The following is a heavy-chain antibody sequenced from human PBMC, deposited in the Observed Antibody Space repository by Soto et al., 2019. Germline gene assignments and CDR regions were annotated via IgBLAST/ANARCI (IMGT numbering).Heavy chain of an antibody. J-gene: IGHJ1*01. CDR2: MNPNSGNT. CDR3: ARGYCSGGSCNGVRYFQH. Sequence: GASVKVSCKASGYTFTSYDINWVRQATGQGLERMGWMNPNSGNTGYAQKFQGRVTMTRNTSISTAYMELSSLRSEDTAVYYCARGYCSGGSCNGVRYFQHWGQGTLVTVSS. CDR1: GYTFTSYD. V-gene: IGHV1-8*01. D-gene: IGHD2-15*01.